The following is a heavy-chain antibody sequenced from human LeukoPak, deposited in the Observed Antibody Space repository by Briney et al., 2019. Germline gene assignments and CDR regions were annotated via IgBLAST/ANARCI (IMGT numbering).Heavy chain of an antibody. J-gene: IGHJ4*02. CDR2: IYYSGST. CDR1: GGSISSSSYY. D-gene: IGHD5-12*01. CDR3: ASSDVDIVAHEC. V-gene: IGHV4-39*01. Sequence: SETLSLTCTASGGSISSSSYYWGRIRQPPGKGLEWIGSIYYSGSTYYNPSLKSRVTISVDTSKNQFSLKLSSVTAADTAVYYCASSDVDIVAHECWGQGTLVTVSS.